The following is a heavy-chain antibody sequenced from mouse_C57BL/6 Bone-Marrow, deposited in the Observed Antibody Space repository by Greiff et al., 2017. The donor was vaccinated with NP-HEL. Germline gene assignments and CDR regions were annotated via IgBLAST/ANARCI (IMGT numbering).Heavy chain of an antibody. J-gene: IGHJ2*01. D-gene: IGHD1-1*01. CDR3: ARGLYYYGSRSFDY. CDR1: GYTFTDYN. V-gene: IGHV1-18*01. Sequence: EVQRVESGPELVKPGASVKIPCKASGYTFTDYNMDWVKQSHGKSLEWIGDINPNNGGTIYNQKFKGKATLTVDKSSSTAYMELRSLTSEDTAVYYCARGLYYYGSRSFDYWGQGTTLTVSS. CDR2: INPNNGGT.